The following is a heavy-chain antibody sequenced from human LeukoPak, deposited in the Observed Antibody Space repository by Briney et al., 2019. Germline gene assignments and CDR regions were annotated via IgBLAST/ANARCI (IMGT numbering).Heavy chain of an antibody. CDR1: GGSISSGNYY. D-gene: IGHD3-3*01. CDR2: IYTSGST. CDR3: ARASLLEWLFLGDAFDI. V-gene: IGHV4-61*02. J-gene: IGHJ3*02. Sequence: SQTLSLTCTVSGGSISSGNYYWSWIRQPAGKGLEWIGRIYTSGSTNYNPSLKSRVTISVDTSKNQFSLKLSSVTAADTAVYYCARASLLEWLFLGDAFDIWGQGTMVTVSS.